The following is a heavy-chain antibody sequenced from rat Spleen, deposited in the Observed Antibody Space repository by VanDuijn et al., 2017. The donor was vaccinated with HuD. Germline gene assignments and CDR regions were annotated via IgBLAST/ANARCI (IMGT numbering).Heavy chain of an antibody. V-gene: IGHV5-25*01. Sequence: EVQLVESGGGLVQPGRSMRLSCAALGFTLSNYDMAWVRQAPTKGLEWVTSISRRSDRTYYRDSVKGRFTVSRDNAKSTLYLQMDSLRSEDTATYYCARHELSHFFDDWGQGVMVTVSS. D-gene: IGHD1-3*01. CDR2: ISRRSDRT. J-gene: IGHJ2*01. CDR3: ARHELSHFFDD. CDR1: GFTLSNYD.